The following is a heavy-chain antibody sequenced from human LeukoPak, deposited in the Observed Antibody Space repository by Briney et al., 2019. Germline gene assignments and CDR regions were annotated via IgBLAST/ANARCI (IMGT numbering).Heavy chain of an antibody. V-gene: IGHV1-18*01. CDR3: ARDKAVTTEVTQHFQH. Sequence: ASVKVSCKASGYTFTNYGISWVRQAPGQGLEWMGWISTYNGYTDYAQKFQFRVTMTTDTSTSTAYMELRSLRSDDTAVYYCARDKAVTTEVTQHFQHWGQGTLVTVSS. J-gene: IGHJ1*01. CDR1: GYTFTNYG. D-gene: IGHD4-23*01. CDR2: ISTYNGYT.